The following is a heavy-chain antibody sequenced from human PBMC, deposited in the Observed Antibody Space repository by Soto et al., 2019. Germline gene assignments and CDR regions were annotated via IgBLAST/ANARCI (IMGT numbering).Heavy chain of an antibody. Sequence: SGPTLVNPTQTLTLTCTFSGFSLSTSGVGVRWIRQPPGKALEWLALIYWNDDKRYSPSLKSRLTITKDTSKNQVVLTMTNMDIDDTDAYYCAWTEPYASSGYYSGSGAFDIWGQGTM. D-gene: IGHD3-22*01. V-gene: IGHV2-5*01. J-gene: IGHJ3*02. CDR2: IYWNDDK. CDR1: GFSLSTSGVG. CDR3: AWTEPYASSGYYSGSGAFDI.